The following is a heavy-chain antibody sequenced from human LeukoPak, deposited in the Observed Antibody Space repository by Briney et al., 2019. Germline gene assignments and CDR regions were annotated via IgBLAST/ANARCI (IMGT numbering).Heavy chain of an antibody. V-gene: IGHV3-30-3*01. CDR1: GFTFGSYA. CDR3: ARGLAGGLDS. J-gene: IGHJ4*02. Sequence: GRSLRLSCAASGFTFGSYAMHWVRQAPGKGLEWVAVISYDGSNKYYADSVKGRFTISRDNSKSTLYLQMYSLRDVDTALYYCARGLAGGLDSWGQGTLVTVSS. D-gene: IGHD3-9*01. CDR2: ISYDGSNK.